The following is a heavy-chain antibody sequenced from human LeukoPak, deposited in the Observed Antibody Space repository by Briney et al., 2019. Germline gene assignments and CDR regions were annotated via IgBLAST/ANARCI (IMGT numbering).Heavy chain of an antibody. CDR2: IKPSGGST. D-gene: IGHD5-18*01. J-gene: IGHJ4*02. Sequence: GSSVNVCCKASGYTFTSYYMHWVRQAPGQGLECMGIIKPSGGSTSYAQKFQGRVTMTRDTSTSTVYMELSSLRSEDTAVYYCARRARYGPAYFDYWGQGTLVTVSS. V-gene: IGHV1-46*01. CDR1: GYTFTSYY. CDR3: ARRARYGPAYFDY.